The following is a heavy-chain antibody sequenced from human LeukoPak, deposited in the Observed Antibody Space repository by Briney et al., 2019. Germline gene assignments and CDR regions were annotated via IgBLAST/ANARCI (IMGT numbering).Heavy chain of an antibody. CDR3: ARDILGGYSYGDEYFQH. J-gene: IGHJ1*01. Sequence: ASVKVSCKASGYTFTGYYMHWVRQAPGQGLEWMGWINPNSGGTNYAQKFQGRVTMTRDTSISTAYMELSRLRSDDTAAYYCARDILGGYSYGDEYFQHWGQGTLVTVSS. CDR1: GYTFTGYY. D-gene: IGHD5-18*01. CDR2: INPNSGGT. V-gene: IGHV1-2*02.